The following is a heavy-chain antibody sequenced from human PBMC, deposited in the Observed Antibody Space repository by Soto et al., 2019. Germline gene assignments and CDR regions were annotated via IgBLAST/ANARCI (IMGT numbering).Heavy chain of an antibody. CDR3: ARGGYYYDRDDAFDI. J-gene: IGHJ3*02. CDR1: GFTFSSYW. V-gene: IGHV3-7*05. CDR2: IKQDGSEK. Sequence: GGSLRLSCAASGFTFSSYWMSWVRQAPGKGLEWVANIKQDGSEKYYVDSVKGRFTISRDNAKNSLYLQMNSLRAEDTAVYYCARGGYYYDRDDAFDIWGQGTMVTVSS. D-gene: IGHD3-10*02.